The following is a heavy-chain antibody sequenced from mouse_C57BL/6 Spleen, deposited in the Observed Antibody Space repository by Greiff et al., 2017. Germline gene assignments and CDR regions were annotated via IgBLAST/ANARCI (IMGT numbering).Heavy chain of an antibody. J-gene: IGHJ1*03. Sequence: QVQLKQPGAELVKPGASVKVSCKASGYTFTSYWMHWVKQRPGQGLEWIGRIHPSDSDTNYNQNFKGKATLTVDKSSSTAYMQHSSMTSEDSAVYYCAIQATVVIRYWYFDVWGTGTTVTVSS. V-gene: IGHV1-74*01. CDR1: GYTFTSYW. D-gene: IGHD1-1*01. CDR2: IHPSDSDT. CDR3: AIQATVVIRYWYFDV.